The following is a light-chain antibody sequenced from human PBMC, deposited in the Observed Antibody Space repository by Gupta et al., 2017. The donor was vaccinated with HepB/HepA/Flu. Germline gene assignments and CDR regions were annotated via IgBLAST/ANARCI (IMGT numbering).Light chain of an antibody. CDR1: SSDVGGYNH. V-gene: IGLV2-8*01. CDR2: EVN. Sequence: QSALPPPPSASGSPGQSVTISCTGTSSDVGGYNHVSWYQQHPGTAPKLMIFEVNQRPAGVPDRFSGSKSGNTASLTVSGLQADDEANYYCSSYAGSNNVVFGGGTKLTVL. CDR3: SSYAGSNNVV. J-gene: IGLJ2*01.